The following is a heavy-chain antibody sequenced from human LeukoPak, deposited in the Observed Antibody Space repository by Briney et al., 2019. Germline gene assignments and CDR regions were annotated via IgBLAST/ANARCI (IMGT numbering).Heavy chain of an antibody. CDR3: ARTPSGSFRPNYFDY. Sequence: SETLSLTCTVSGGSISSGSYYWSWIRQPAGKGLEWIGRVYTSGSTNYNPSLKSRVTMSVDTSKNQFSLKLSSVTAADTAVYYCARTPSGSFRPNYFDYWGQGTLVTVSS. CDR1: GGSISSGSYY. V-gene: IGHV4-61*02. D-gene: IGHD1-26*01. J-gene: IGHJ4*02. CDR2: VYTSGST.